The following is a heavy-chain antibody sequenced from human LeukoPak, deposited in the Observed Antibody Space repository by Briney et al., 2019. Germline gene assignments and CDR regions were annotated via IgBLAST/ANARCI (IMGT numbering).Heavy chain of an antibody. Sequence: GGSLRLSCTASGFTLRSFSVNWVRQAPGKGLEWVSHISPRSDIISYADSVKGRFTISRDNAKNSLYLHMNSLRADDMAVYYCVRDNDWAFDYWGQGTLVPVSS. CDR2: ISPRSDII. J-gene: IGHJ4*02. V-gene: IGHV3-48*01. CDR1: GFTLRSFS. D-gene: IGHD3-9*01. CDR3: VRDNDWAFDY.